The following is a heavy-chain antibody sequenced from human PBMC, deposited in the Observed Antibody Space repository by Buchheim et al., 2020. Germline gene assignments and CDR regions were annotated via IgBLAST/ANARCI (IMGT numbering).Heavy chain of an antibody. J-gene: IGHJ4*02. CDR1: GFTFNNYA. CDR2: LSYDGTIK. CDR3: ARDWGWNCEY. V-gene: IGHV3-30-3*01. Sequence: QVQLVESGGGVVQPGTSLRLSCAASGFTFNNYAMHGVRQAPGKGLEWVAVLSYDGTIKYYAESVKGRFTNSRDNSKSTLYLQMNSLRIEDTAVYFCARDWGWNCEYWGQGTL. D-gene: IGHD1-1*01.